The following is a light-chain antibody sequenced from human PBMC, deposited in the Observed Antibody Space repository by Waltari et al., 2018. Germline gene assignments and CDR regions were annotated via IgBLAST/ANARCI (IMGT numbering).Light chain of an antibody. Sequence: SSELTQDPAVSVALGQTVRIPCQGNSLRDHSVSWYQQKPGQAPVLVIYGKYNRPSGIPDRFSGSGSGNTASLTIAGAQAEDEADYYCCSRGSSGSSVVFGPGTKVSVL. J-gene: IGLJ1*01. V-gene: IGLV3-19*01. CDR1: SLRDHS. CDR3: CSRGSSGSSVV. CDR2: GKY.